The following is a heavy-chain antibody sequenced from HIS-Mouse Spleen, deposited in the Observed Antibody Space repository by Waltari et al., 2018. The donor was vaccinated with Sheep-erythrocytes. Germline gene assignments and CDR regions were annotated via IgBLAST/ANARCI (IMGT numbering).Heavy chain of an antibody. V-gene: IGHV3-21*01. D-gene: IGHD1-26*01. CDR1: GFTFSSYS. J-gene: IGHJ4*02. Sequence: CAASGFTFSSYSMNWGRQAPGKGLVWVSSISSSSSYIYYADSVKGRFTISRDNAKNSLYLQMNSLRAEDTAVYYCARVASGATFDYWGQGTLVTVSS. CDR3: ARVASGATFDY. CDR2: ISSSSSYI.